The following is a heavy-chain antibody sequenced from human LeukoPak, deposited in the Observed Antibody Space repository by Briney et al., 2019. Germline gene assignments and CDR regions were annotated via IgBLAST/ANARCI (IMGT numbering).Heavy chain of an antibody. CDR2: IRSKAFGGTP. CDR3: SREYFDWL. J-gene: IGHJ4*02. Sequence: GGSLRLSCAASGFTVSSNTVIWVRQAPGKGLEWVGFIRSKAFGGTPEYAASVKGRFTISRDDSKSIAYLQMNSLKTEDTAVYYCSREYFDWLWGQGTLVTVSS. V-gene: IGHV3-49*04. CDR1: GFTVSSNT. D-gene: IGHD3-9*01.